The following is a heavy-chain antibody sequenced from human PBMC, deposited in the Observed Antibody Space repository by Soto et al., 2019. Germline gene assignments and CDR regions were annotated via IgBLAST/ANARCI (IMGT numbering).Heavy chain of an antibody. Sequence: GSLRLSCAASGXTFSTYVIHWVRQAPGKGLEWVASIWYDASNIYYADSVNGRFTISRDNSKNTLYLQINSLRVEDTAVYYCASLIDSFDIWGQGTMGTVPS. CDR3: ASLIDSFDI. CDR1: GXTFSTYV. CDR2: IWYDASNI. V-gene: IGHV3-33*01. J-gene: IGHJ3*02.